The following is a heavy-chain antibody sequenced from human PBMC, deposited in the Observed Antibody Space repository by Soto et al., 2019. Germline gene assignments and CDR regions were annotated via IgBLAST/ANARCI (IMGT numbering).Heavy chain of an antibody. J-gene: IGHJ6*02. CDR3: AKHQYYYDSSGYSYTDYGMDV. CDR1: GFTFSSYG. V-gene: IGHV3-30*18. Sequence: LRLSCAASGFTFSSYGMHWVRQAPGKGLEWVAVISYDGSNKYYADSVKGRFTISRDNSKNTLYLQMNSLRAEDTAVYYCAKHQYYYDSSGYSYTDYGMDVWGQGTTVTVSS. CDR2: ISYDGSNK. D-gene: IGHD3-22*01.